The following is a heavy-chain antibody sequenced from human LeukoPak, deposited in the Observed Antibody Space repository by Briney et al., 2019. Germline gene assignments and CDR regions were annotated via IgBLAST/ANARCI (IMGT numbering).Heavy chain of an antibody. CDR1: SGSTSYYY. CDR2: THYCGST. CDR3: ASRSGRAYYGMDV. Sequence: PSETLSLTCTVCSGSTSYYYWRWIRQPPGKGLEWIGSTHYCGSTKYNSSLNSRVTMSVDTSKNQFSMRLTSVTAADTAVYFCASRSGRAYYGMDVWGQGTTVIVSS. J-gene: IGHJ6*02. V-gene: IGHV4-59*01. D-gene: IGHD3-10*01.